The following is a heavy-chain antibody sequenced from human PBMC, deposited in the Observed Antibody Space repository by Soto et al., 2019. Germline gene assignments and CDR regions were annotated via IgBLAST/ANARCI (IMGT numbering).Heavy chain of an antibody. CDR2: IYHSGST. J-gene: IGHJ4*02. CDR3: AREGMNDYSRSFDY. V-gene: IGHV4-34*01. D-gene: IGHD4-4*01. CDR1: GGSFSGHY. Sequence: TLSLTCAVYGGSFSGHYWSWIRQPPGKGLEWIGEIYHSGSTNYNPPLKSRVTMSVDTSKNQFSLKLSSVTAADTAVYYCAREGMNDYSRSFDYWGQGTLVTVSS.